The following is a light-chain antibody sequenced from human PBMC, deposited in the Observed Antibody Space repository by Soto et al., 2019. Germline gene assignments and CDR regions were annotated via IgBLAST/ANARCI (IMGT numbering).Light chain of an antibody. CDR2: DAS. J-gene: IGKJ5*01. Sequence: DIQMTQSPSSRSASVGDRVTIICQASQDITNYLNWYQQKPGKAPKLLIYDASNLETGVPSRFSGSGSGTHFSFTISSLQAEDIATYYCQQYDNVPFTFGQGTRLEMK. CDR1: QDITNY. CDR3: QQYDNVPFT. V-gene: IGKV1-33*01.